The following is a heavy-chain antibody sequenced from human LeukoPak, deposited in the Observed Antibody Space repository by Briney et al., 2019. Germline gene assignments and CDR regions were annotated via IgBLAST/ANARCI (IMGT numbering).Heavy chain of an antibody. CDR1: GYTFTSYC. J-gene: IGHJ4*02. V-gene: IGHV1-18*01. CDR3: ARDPRDYYDSSGPFFDY. CDR2: INAYNGNT. D-gene: IGHD3-22*01. Sequence: ASVKVSCKASGYTFTSYCISWVRQAPGQGLEWMGLINAYNGNTNYAQKLQGRVTMTTDTSTSTAYMELRSLRSDDTAVYYCARDPRDYYDSSGPFFDYWGQGTLVTVSS.